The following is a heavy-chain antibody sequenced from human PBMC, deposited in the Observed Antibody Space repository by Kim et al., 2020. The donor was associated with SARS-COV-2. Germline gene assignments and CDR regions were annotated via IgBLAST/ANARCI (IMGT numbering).Heavy chain of an antibody. D-gene: IGHD6-19*01. V-gene: IGHV3-9*01. J-gene: IGHJ6*02. CDR2: ISWNSGSI. CDR3: AKDSGWRPNYYYYYGMDV. CDR1: GFTFDDYA. Sequence: GGSLRLSCAASGFTFDDYAMHWVRQAPGKGLEWVSGISWNSGSIGYADSVKGRFTISRDNAKNSLYLQMNSLRAEDTALYYCAKDSGWRPNYYYYYGMDVWGQGTTVTVSS.